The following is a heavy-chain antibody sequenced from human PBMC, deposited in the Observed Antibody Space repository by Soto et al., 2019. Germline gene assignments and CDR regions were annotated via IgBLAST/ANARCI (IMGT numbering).Heavy chain of an antibody. CDR3: AKDRDTYFSSGLDV. V-gene: IGHV3-23*01. Sequence: GGSLRLSCAASGFTFRLNDMTWVRQAPGKGLEWVSSISSSGGSTYYAESVKGRFTISRDNSKNTLSLQMNSLSAEDTAVYYCAKDRDTYFSSGLDVWGQGTTVTVYS. CDR2: ISSSGGST. CDR1: GFTFRLND. J-gene: IGHJ6*02. D-gene: IGHD3-10*01.